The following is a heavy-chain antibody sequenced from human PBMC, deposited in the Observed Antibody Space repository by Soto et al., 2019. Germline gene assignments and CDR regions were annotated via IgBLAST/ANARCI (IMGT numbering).Heavy chain of an antibody. CDR2: IYYSGST. J-gene: IGHJ6*04. D-gene: IGHD2-8*01. CDR3: AGECTRSGYYYYGMDF. Sequence: PSETLSLTCTVSGGSISSYYWSWIRQPPGKGLEWIGYIYYSGSTNYNPSLKSRVTISVDTSKNQFSLKLSSVTAADTAVYYCAGECTRSGYYYYGMDFRDKGTTLTVS. CDR1: GGSISSYY. V-gene: IGHV4-59*08.